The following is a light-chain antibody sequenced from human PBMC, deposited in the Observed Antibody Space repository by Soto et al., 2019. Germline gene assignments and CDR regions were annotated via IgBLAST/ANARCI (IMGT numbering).Light chain of an antibody. V-gene: IGLV1-40*01. CDR1: SSNIGAGYD. CDR2: GNS. Sequence: QSVLTQPPSVSGAPGQRVTISCTGSSSNIGAGYDVHWYQQLPGTAPKLLIYGNSNRPSGVPDRFSGSKSGTSASLAITGLQAYDEADYYCQSYDSSLSAVVFGGGTKLTVL. J-gene: IGLJ2*01. CDR3: QSYDSSLSAVV.